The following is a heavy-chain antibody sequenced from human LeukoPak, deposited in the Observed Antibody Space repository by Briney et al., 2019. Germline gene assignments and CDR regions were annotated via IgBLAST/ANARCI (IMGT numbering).Heavy chain of an antibody. CDR2: ISSSSSYI. V-gene: IGHV3-21*01. CDR1: GFTFSSYS. Sequence: GGSLRLSCAASGFTFSSYSMNWVRQAPGKGLECVSSISSSSSYIYYADSVKGRFTISRDNAKNSLYLQMNSLRAEDTAVYYCARDQGYSYGIDYWGQGTLVTVSS. D-gene: IGHD5-18*01. J-gene: IGHJ4*02. CDR3: ARDQGYSYGIDY.